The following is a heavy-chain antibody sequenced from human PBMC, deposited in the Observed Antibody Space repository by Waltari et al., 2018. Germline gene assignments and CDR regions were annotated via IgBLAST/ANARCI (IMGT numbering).Heavy chain of an antibody. CDR3: ARGAGNYYGSGSYWSDY. CDR1: GYSISSGYY. D-gene: IGHD3-10*01. J-gene: IGHJ4*02. V-gene: IGHV4-38-2*01. Sequence: QVQLQESGPGLVKPSETLSLTCAVSGYSISSGYYWGWIRQPPGKGLEWIGSIYHSGSTYYNPSLKSRVTISVDTSKNQFSLKLSSVTAADTAVYYCARGAGNYYGSGSYWSDYWGQGTLVTVSS. CDR2: IYHSGST.